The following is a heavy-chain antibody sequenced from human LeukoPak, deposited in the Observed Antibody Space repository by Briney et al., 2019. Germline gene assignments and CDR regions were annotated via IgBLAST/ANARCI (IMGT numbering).Heavy chain of an antibody. Sequence: SETLSLTCTVSGGSISSYYWSWIRQPPGKGLEWIGYISNTGDTNNNPSLKSRVAISLDTSKNQLSLQLSSVTAADTAVYFCARYSGGWPYYFDYWGQGALVTVSS. D-gene: IGHD6-19*01. CDR2: ISNTGDT. J-gene: IGHJ4*02. CDR3: ARYSGGWPYYFDY. V-gene: IGHV4-59*08. CDR1: GGSISSYY.